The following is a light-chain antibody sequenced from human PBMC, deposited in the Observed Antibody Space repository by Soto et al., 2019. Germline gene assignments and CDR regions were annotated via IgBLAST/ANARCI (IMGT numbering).Light chain of an antibody. Sequence: EIVLTQSPGTLSLSPGERATLSCRASQSVSSSYLAWYQQKPGQAPRLLIYGASSRATGIPDRFSGSGSGTDFTLTISRLEPEDFAVYYCQQYGCPPSTFGPGTKVDIK. CDR2: GAS. V-gene: IGKV3-20*01. CDR3: QQYGCPPST. J-gene: IGKJ3*01. CDR1: QSVSSSY.